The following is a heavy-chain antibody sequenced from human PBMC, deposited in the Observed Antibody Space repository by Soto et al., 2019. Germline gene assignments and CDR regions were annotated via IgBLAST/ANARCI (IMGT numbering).Heavy chain of an antibody. CDR2: IIPMVGMS. J-gene: IGHJ4*02. CDR1: GDTFNFYT. D-gene: IGHD3-10*01. CDR3: ATSYGSGSRPFDS. Sequence: QVQLVQSGAEVKKPGSSVKVSCKASGDTFNFYTFSWVRQAPGQGLEWMGRIIPMVGMSNYAQKFQGRVTXXXDXXTNTTYRQLSSLRSEDTALYYCATSYGSGSRPFDSWGQGTPVTVSS. V-gene: IGHV1-69*02.